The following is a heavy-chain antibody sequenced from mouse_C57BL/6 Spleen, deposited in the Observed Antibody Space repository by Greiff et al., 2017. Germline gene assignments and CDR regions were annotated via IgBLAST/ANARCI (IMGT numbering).Heavy chain of an antibody. D-gene: IGHD2-4*01. CDR2: ITTSNGGT. CDR3: SRENYDYTYYFDD. J-gene: IGHJ2*01. Sequence: VQLPQPGTELVKPGASVKLSCKASGYTFTSYWMHWVKQRPGQGLEWIGTITTSNGGTNYTEKFKSKATLTVDKSSSTAYMQLSSLTSEDSSVYYCSRENYDYTYYFDDWGKGTTLTVSS. CDR1: GYTFTSYW. V-gene: IGHV1-53*01.